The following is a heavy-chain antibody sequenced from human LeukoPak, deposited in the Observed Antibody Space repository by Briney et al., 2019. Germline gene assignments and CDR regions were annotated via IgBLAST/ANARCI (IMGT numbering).Heavy chain of an antibody. CDR2: IWYDGSNK. CDR3: AKGFGMGYYYMDV. CDR1: GFTFSSYG. V-gene: IGHV3-33*06. D-gene: IGHD3-10*01. Sequence: PGGSLRLSCAASGFTFSSYGMHWVRQAPGKGLEWVAVIWYDGSNKYYADSVEGRLTISRDNSKNTLYLQMNSLRAEDTAVYYCAKGFGMGYYYMDVWGKGTTVTVSS. J-gene: IGHJ6*03.